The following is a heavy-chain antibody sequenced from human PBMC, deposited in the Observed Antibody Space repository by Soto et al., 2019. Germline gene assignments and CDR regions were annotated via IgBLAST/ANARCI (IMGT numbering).Heavy chain of an antibody. J-gene: IGHJ5*02. V-gene: IGHV1-2*04. CDR2: INPNSGGT. CDR3: ARRVGDYGLNWFDP. Sequence: ASVKVSCKASGYTFTGYYMHWVRQAPGQGLEWMGWINPNSGGTNHAQKFQGWVTMTRDTSISTAYMELSRLRSDDTAVYYCARRVGDYGLNWFDPWGQGTLVTVSS. D-gene: IGHD4-17*01. CDR1: GYTFTGYY.